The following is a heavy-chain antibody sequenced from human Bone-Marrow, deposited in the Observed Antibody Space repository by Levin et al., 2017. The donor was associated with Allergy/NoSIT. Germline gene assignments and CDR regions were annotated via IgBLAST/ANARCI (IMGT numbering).Heavy chain of an antibody. CDR1: GYTFTSYA. V-gene: IGHV7-4-1*01. CDR2: INTNTGNP. Sequence: EASVKVSCKASGYTFTSYAMNWVRQAPGQGLEWMGWINTNTGNPTYAQGFTGRFVFSLDTSVSTAYLQICSLKAEDTAVYYCARASTCYDILTGYYCLYYDYYMDGWGKGTTVTVSS. CDR3: ARASTCYDILTGYYCLYYDYYMDG. D-gene: IGHD3-9*01. J-gene: IGHJ6*03.